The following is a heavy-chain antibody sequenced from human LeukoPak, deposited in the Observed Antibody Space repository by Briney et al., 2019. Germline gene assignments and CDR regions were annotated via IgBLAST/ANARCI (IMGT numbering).Heavy chain of an antibody. J-gene: IGHJ4*02. V-gene: IGHV3-7*01. Sequence: GGSLRLSCAVFEFMFNKYYMGWVRRAPGRGLEWVASINPDGSANYYMDSVKGRFTISRDNAKNSLYLQMNSLRAEDTAVYYCKIGYDYVWGSYREVDYWGQGTLVTVSS. CDR1: EFMFNKYY. D-gene: IGHD3-16*02. CDR2: INPDGSAN. CDR3: KIGYDYVWGSYREVDY.